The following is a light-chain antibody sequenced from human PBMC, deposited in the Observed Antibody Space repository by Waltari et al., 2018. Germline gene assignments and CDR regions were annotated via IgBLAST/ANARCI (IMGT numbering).Light chain of an antibody. J-gene: IGLJ2*01. CDR2: EVS. V-gene: IGLV2-14*03. Sequence: QSALTQPASVSGSPGQSITIACTGTSSHVGGFNDVSWYQQHPDKAPKIMIYEVSNRASGISYRVSGSKSGNTASLTISGLQAADEADYYCSSYTSRNTLVFGGGTKLTVL. CDR3: SSYTSRNTLV. CDR1: SSHVGGFND.